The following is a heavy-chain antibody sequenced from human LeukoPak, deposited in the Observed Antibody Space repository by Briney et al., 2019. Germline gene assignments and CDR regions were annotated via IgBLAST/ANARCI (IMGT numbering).Heavy chain of an antibody. CDR3: ARDPGTTYRDWYFDL. Sequence: PGGSLRLSCVSSGFPFSRYWMNWVRHAPGHGLEWLPRISPDGSTTTYADSVEGRFTISRDNAKDTLYLQMNSLGADDTSVYFCARDPGTTYRDWYFDLWGPGTLVTVSS. J-gene: IGHJ2*01. V-gene: IGHV3-74*01. CDR1: GFPFSRYW. CDR2: ISPDGSTT. D-gene: IGHD2/OR15-2a*01.